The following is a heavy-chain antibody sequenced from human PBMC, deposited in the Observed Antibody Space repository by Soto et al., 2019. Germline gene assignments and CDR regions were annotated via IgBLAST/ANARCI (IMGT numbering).Heavy chain of an antibody. CDR3: ARALPAYYYDSSGYFDY. J-gene: IGHJ4*02. D-gene: IGHD3-22*01. Sequence: SETLSHTCAVSGGSISSGGYSWSWIRQPPGKGLEWIGYINHSGSTNYNPSLKSRVTISVDTSKNQFSLKLSSVTAADTAVYYCARALPAYYYDSSGYFDYWGQGTLVTVSS. CDR2: INHSGST. CDR1: GGSISSGGYS. V-gene: IGHV4-30-2*01.